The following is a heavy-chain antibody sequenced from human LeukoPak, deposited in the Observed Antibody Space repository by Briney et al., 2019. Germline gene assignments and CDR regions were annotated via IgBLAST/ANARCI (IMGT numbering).Heavy chain of an antibody. J-gene: IGHJ4*02. CDR3: ARVDPDSSSTLEVFDY. D-gene: IGHD6-6*01. Sequence: PSETLSLTCTVSGGSISSYYWSWSRQPPGKGLEWIGYIYYSGSTNYNPSLKSRVTISVDTSKNQFSLKLSSVTAADTAVYYCARVDPDSSSTLEVFDYWGQGTLVTVSS. V-gene: IGHV4-59*01. CDR1: GGSISSYY. CDR2: IYYSGST.